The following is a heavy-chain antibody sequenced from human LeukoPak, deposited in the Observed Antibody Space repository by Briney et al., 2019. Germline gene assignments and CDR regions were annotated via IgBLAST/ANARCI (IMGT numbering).Heavy chain of an antibody. CDR3: ARWYSSSYYFDY. Sequence: PSETLSLTCIVSGYSISSGYYWGWIRQPPGKGLEWIGSIYHSGSTYYNPSLKSRVTISVDTSKNQFSLKLSSVTAADTAVYYCARWYSSSYYFDYWGQGTLVTVSS. D-gene: IGHD6-6*01. J-gene: IGHJ4*02. V-gene: IGHV4-38-2*02. CDR1: GYSISSGYY. CDR2: IYHSGST.